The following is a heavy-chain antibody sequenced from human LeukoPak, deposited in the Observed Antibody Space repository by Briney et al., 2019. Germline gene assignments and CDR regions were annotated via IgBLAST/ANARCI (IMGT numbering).Heavy chain of an antibody. V-gene: IGHV3-30*04. CDR1: GVTFSSYA. CDR2: ISYDGSNK. CDR3: ARVPYKYTVLDTSLDY. Sequence: GGSLRLSCAASGVTFSSYAMHWVRQAPGKGLEWGAVISYDGSNKYYADSVKGRFTISRDNSKNTLYLQMNSLRAEDTAVYYCARVPYKYTVLDTSLDYWGQGTLVTVSS. D-gene: IGHD2-8*01. J-gene: IGHJ4*02.